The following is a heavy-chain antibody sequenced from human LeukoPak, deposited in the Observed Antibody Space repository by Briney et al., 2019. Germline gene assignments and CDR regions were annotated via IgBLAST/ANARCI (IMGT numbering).Heavy chain of an antibody. V-gene: IGHV5-51*01. J-gene: IGHJ6*04. Sequence: GESLKISCEGSGYSFTSYWNGWVRQMPGKGLEWMGIIYPGDSDTRYSPSLQGQVTISADKSISTAYLQWSSLKASDTAMYYCARQRDPGSDYYYGMDVWGKGTTVTVSS. CDR2: IYPGDSDT. CDR3: ARQRDPGSDYYYGMDV. CDR1: GYSFTSYW. D-gene: IGHD6-6*01.